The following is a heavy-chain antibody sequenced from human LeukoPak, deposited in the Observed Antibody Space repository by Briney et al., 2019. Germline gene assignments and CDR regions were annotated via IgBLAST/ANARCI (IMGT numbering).Heavy chain of an antibody. J-gene: IGHJ4*02. CDR3: ASSTTGAIPFDY. CDR1: GGTFSSYA. CDR2: IIPIFGTA. D-gene: IGHD1-26*01. V-gene: IGHV1-69*13. Sequence: GASVKVSCKASGGTFSSYAISWVRQAPGQGLEWMGGIIPIFGTANYAQKFQGRVTITADESTSTAYMELSSLRSEDTAVYYCASSTTGAIPFDYWGQGTLVTVSS.